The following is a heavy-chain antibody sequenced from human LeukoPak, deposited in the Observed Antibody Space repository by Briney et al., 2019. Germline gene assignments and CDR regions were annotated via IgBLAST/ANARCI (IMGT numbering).Heavy chain of an antibody. CDR3: ARVVRDCSSTSCYQYMDV. D-gene: IGHD2-2*01. V-gene: IGHV1-8*01. J-gene: IGHJ6*03. CDR1: GYTFTSYD. CDR2: MNPNSGNT. Sequence: ASVKVSCKASGYTFTSYDINWVRQATGQGLEWMGWMNPNSGNTGYAQKFQGRVTMTRNTSISTAYMELSSLRSEDTAVYYCARVVRDCSSTSCYQYMDVWGKGTTVTVSS.